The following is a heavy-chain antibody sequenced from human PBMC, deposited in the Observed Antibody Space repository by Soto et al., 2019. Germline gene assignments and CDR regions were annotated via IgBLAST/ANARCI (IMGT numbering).Heavy chain of an antibody. Sequence: PVGSLRLSCAASGFTFSSYAMHWVRQAPGKGLEWVAVISYDGSNKYYADSVKGRFTISRDNSKNTLYLQMNSLRAEDTAVYYCAALMTTVTPWGQGTLVTVSS. D-gene: IGHD4-17*01. V-gene: IGHV3-30-3*01. CDR2: ISYDGSNK. CDR1: GFTFSSYA. J-gene: IGHJ5*02. CDR3: AALMTTVTP.